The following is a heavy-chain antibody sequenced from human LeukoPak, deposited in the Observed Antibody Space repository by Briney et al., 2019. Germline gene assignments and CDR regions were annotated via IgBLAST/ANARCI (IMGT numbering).Heavy chain of an antibody. J-gene: IGHJ5*02. CDR3: ARDRVYYDSSAAPIFDP. CDR1: GGSLSSYY. Sequence: SETLSLTCTVSGGSLSSYYWSWIRQPAGKGLEWIGRIYTSRSTNYNPSLKSRVTMSVDTSKNQFSLKLSSVTAADTAVYYCARDRVYYDSSAAPIFDPWGQGTLVTVSS. V-gene: IGHV4-4*07. CDR2: IYTSRST. D-gene: IGHD3-22*01.